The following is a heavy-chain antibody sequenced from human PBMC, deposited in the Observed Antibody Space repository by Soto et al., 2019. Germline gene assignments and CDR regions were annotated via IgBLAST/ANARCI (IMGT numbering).Heavy chain of an antibody. J-gene: IGHJ4*01. CDR2: ISGSGGST. CDR1: GFTFSSYA. CDR3: AKDSYCSSTSCYRDFGY. Sequence: GSLRLSWVASGFTFSSYAMSWVRQAPGKGLEWVSGISGSGGSTHYADSVKGRFTISRDNSENSLYLQMNSLRAEDTAVYYCAKDSYCSSTSCYRDFGYWGHGTLVTVSS. V-gene: IGHV3-23*01. D-gene: IGHD2-2*01.